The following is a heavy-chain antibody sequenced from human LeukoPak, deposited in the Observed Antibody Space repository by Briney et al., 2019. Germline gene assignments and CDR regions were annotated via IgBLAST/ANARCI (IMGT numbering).Heavy chain of an antibody. D-gene: IGHD5-24*01. J-gene: IGHJ3*02. V-gene: IGHV4-59*08. CDR3: ARRMATVTDAFDI. CDR2: VFHSGTT. Sequence: ASETLSLTCNVSGDALTIHFWSWIRQTPGKGLEWMGYVFHSGTTNYSPSLKSRVTISLDTSKRQFYLRLASVTAADTPVYYCARRMATVTDAFDIWGRGTMVSVSS. CDR1: GDALTIHF.